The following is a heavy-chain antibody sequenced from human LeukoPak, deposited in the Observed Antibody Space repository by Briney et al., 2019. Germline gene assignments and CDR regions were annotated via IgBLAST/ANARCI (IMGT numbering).Heavy chain of an antibody. D-gene: IGHD2-15*01. CDR1: GFTFSSYA. CDR2: ISYDGSNK. J-gene: IGHJ4*02. V-gene: IGHV3-30-3*01. CDR3: ARYSGGIWPLDY. Sequence: PGGSLRLSCAASGFTFSSYAMHWVRQAPGKGLEWVAVISYDGSNKYYADSVKGRFTISRDNSKNTLYLQMNSLRAEDTAVYYCARYSGGIWPLDYWGQGTLVTVSS.